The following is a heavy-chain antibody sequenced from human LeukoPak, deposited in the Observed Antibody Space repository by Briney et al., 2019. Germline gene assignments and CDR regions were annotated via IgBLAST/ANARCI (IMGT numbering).Heavy chain of an antibody. CDR3: ARERSSGYFDY. V-gene: IGHV1-18*01. Sequence: ASVKVSCKASGYIFDRYAMNWVRQAPGQGLEWMGWISAYNGNTNYAQKLQGRVTMTTDTSTSTAYMELRSLRSDDTAVYYCARERSSGYFDYWGQGTLVTVSS. J-gene: IGHJ4*02. CDR1: GYIFDRYA. CDR2: ISAYNGNT.